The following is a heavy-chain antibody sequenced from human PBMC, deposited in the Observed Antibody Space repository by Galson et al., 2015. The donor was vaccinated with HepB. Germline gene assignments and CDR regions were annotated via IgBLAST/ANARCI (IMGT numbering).Heavy chain of an antibody. J-gene: IGHJ4*02. CDR2: IYYSGST. CDR1: GGSIGSSSYY. Sequence: ETLSLTCTVSGGSIGSSSYYWGWIRQPPGKGLEWIGSIYYSGSTYYNPSLKSRVTISVDTSKNQFSLKLSSVTAADTAVYYCARDLPLLSYDSSGYQSAFDYWGQGTLVTVSS. CDR3: ARDLPLLSYDSSGYQSAFDY. D-gene: IGHD3-22*01. V-gene: IGHV4-39*07.